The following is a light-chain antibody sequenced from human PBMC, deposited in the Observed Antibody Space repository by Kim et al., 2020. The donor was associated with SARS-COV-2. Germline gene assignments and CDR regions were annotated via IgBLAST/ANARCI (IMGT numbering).Light chain of an antibody. Sequence: IVLTQSPDTLSLSPGERATLSCRASQSVSTSYLAWYQHKPGQAPRLLIYASSKRATGIPDRFSGSGSGTDFTLTINRLEPEDFAVYYCQQYSLSRVTFGPGTKVDIK. CDR3: QQYSLSRVT. J-gene: IGKJ3*01. V-gene: IGKV3-20*01. CDR2: ASS. CDR1: QSVSTSY.